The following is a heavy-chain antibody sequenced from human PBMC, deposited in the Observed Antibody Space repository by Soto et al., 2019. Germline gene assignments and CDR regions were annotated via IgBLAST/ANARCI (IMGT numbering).Heavy chain of an antibody. CDR1: GGTFSSYT. D-gene: IGHD3-22*01. V-gene: IGHV1-69*02. Sequence: QVQLVQSGAEVKKPGSSVKVSCKASGGTFSSYTISWVRQAPGQGLEWMGRIIPILGIANYAQKFQGRVTXTXDXCTSTAYMELSSLRSEDTAVYYCARGSDSSGYFGGYWGQGTLVTVSS. CDR2: IIPILGIA. J-gene: IGHJ4*02. CDR3: ARGSDSSGYFGGY.